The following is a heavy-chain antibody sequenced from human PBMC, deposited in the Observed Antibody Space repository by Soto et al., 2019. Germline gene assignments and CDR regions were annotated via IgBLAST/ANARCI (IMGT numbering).Heavy chain of an antibody. Sequence: QVQLQQWGAGLLKPSETLSLTCAVYGGSFSGYYWSWIRQPPGKGLEWIGEINHSGSTNYNPSLKSRVTISVDTSKNQFSLKLSSVTAADTAVYYCARGRGYCSSTSCPGYYYMDVWDKGTTVTVSS. V-gene: IGHV4-34*01. CDR1: GGSFSGYY. D-gene: IGHD2-2*01. CDR3: ARGRGYCSSTSCPGYYYMDV. CDR2: INHSGST. J-gene: IGHJ6*03.